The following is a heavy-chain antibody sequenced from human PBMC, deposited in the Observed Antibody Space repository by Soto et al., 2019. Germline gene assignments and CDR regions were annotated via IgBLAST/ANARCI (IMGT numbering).Heavy chain of an antibody. D-gene: IGHD3-3*01. CDR1: GYTFTSYG. V-gene: IGHV1-18*01. J-gene: IGHJ5*02. CDR3: ARDYYDFWSGSYNWFGP. Sequence: ASVKVSCKASGYTFTSYGISWVRQAPGQGLEWMGWISAYNGNTNYAQKLQGRVTMTTDTSTSTAYMELRSLRSDDTAVYYCARDYYDFWSGSYNWFGPWGQGPLVTVSS. CDR2: ISAYNGNT.